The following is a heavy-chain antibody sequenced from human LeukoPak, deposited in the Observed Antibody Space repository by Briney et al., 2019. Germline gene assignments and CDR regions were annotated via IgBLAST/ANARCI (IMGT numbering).Heavy chain of an antibody. CDR3: AKETHSSGTFDY. CDR1: GFTFDDYA. D-gene: IGHD3-22*01. CDR2: ISWNSGSI. V-gene: IGHV3-9*01. Sequence: GGSLRLSCAASGFTFDDYAMHWVRHAPGKGLEWVSGISWNSGSIGYADSVKGRFTISRDNAKNSLYLQMNSLRAEDTALYYCAKETHSSGTFDYWGQGTLVTVSS. J-gene: IGHJ4*02.